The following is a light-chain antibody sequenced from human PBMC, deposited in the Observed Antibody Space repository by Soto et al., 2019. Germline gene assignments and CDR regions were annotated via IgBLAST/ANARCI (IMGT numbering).Light chain of an antibody. CDR3: CSYAGSYTYV. CDR2: DVS. V-gene: IGLV2-11*01. J-gene: IGLJ1*01. CDR1: SSDVGGYNY. Sequence: QSALTQPRSVSGSPGQSVTIPCTGTSSDVGGYNYVSWYQQHPGKAPKLMIYDVSKRPSGVPDRFSGSKSGNTASLTISGLQAEDEDDYYCCSYAGSYTYVFGTGTKVTVL.